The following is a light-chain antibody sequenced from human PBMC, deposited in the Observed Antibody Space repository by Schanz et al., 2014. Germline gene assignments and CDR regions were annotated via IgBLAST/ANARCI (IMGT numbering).Light chain of an antibody. CDR2: EVN. Sequence: QSALTQPPSASGSPGQSVTISCTGTSTDVGGFNYVSWYQHHPGKPPKLIIYEVNKPPPGVPDRFSGSKSGNTASLTVSGLQAEDEGDYYSSSYATSSNSPYIFGTGTKLTVL. CDR3: SSYATSSNSPYI. V-gene: IGLV2-8*01. CDR1: STDVGGFNY. J-gene: IGLJ1*01.